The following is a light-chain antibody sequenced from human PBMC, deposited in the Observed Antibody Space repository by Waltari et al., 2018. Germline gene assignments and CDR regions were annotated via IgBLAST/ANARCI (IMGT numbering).Light chain of an antibody. J-gene: IGLJ3*02. CDR3: KSYTGTGSWV. Sequence: QSALTQPASVSGSPGQSITIFCPGTTSAVGFSNYVSWYQQHPGKAPQVIIYDVSQRPSGISNRFSGSKSGNTASLTISGLQADYEADYYCKSYTGTGSWVFGGGTKLTVL. CDR2: DVS. V-gene: IGLV2-14*03. CDR1: TSAVGFSNY.